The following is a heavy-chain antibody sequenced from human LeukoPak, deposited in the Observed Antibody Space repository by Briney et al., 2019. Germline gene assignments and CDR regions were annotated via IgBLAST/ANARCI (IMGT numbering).Heavy chain of an antibody. J-gene: IGHJ4*02. D-gene: IGHD2-15*01. CDR3: ARAGGYCGRISCPYYFDY. Sequence: ASVKVSCKASGYTFTSYYMHWVRQAPGQGLEWMGWINPNSGGTNYAQKFQGRVTMTRNTSISTAYMELSSLRSEDTAVYYCARAGGYCGRISCPYYFDYWGQGSLVAVSS. CDR2: INPNSGGT. V-gene: IGHV1-2*02. CDR1: GYTFTSYY.